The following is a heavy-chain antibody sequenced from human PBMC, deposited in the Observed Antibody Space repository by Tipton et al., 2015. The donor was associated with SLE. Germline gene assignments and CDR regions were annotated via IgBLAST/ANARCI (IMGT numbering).Heavy chain of an antibody. D-gene: IGHD2-15*01. Sequence: TLSITCTVSGGSISSYYWSWIRQPPGKGLEWIGYIYYSGSTYYNPSLKSRVTISVDTSKNQFSLKLSSVTAADTAVYYCARGYCSGGSCSYWYSDLWGRGTLVTVSS. J-gene: IGHJ2*01. CDR1: GGSISSYY. V-gene: IGHV4-59*08. CDR3: ARGYCSGGSCSYWYSDL. CDR2: IYYSGST.